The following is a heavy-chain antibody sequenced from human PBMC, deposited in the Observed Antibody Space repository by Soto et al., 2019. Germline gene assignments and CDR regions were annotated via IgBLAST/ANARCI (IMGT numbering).Heavy chain of an antibody. Sequence: GGFLRLSCATSGFTFSSYSMNWVRQAPEKGLEWISYITSSSGSIFYSDSVKGRFTISRDNAKNSLYLQMNSLRAEDTAVYYCARGFDSWGRGTLVTVSS. J-gene: IGHJ5*01. V-gene: IGHV3-48*01. CDR1: GFTFSSYS. CDR3: ARGFDS. CDR2: ITSSSGSI.